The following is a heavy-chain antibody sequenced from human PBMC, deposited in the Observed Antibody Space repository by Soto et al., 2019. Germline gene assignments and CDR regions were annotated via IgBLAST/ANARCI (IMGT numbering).Heavy chain of an antibody. CDR2: ISYDGSNK. J-gene: IGHJ6*02. Sequence: GGSLRLSCAASGFTFSSYAMHWVRQAPGKGLEWVAVISYDGSNKYYADSVKGRFTISRDNSKNTLYLQMNSLRAEDTAVYYCARALSYCGGDCYEGSYYYYGMDVWGQGTTVTVSS. CDR3: ARALSYCGGDCYEGSYYYYGMDV. D-gene: IGHD2-21*02. CDR1: GFTFSSYA. V-gene: IGHV3-30-3*01.